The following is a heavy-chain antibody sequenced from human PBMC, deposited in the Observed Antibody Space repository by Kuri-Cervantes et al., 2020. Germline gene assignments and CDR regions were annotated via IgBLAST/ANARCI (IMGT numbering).Heavy chain of an antibody. D-gene: IGHD3-16*02. CDR1: GGSISSYY. CDR2: IYTSGST. Sequence: ESLKISCTVSGGSISSYYWSWIRQPAGKGLEWIGRIYTSGSTNYNPSLKSRVTMSVDTSKNQFSLKLSSVTAADTAVYYCARDATNYDYVWGSYRTYGMDVWGQGTTVTSP. CDR3: ARDATNYDYVWGSYRTYGMDV. V-gene: IGHV4-4*07. J-gene: IGHJ6*02.